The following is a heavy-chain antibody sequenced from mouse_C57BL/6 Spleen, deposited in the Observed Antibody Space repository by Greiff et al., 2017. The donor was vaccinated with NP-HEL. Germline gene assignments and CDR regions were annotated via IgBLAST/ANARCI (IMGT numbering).Heavy chain of an antibody. CDR1: GYTFTDYY. CDR3: ARSPSTWDCYYYAMDY. V-gene: IGHV1-76*01. Sequence: QVQLQQSGAELVRPGASVKLSCKASGYTFTDYYINWVKQRPGQGLEWIARIYPGSGTTYYNEKLKGKATLTSEKSSSTAYMQLSSLTSEDSAVYFCARSPSTWDCYYYAMDYWGQGTSVTVSS. D-gene: IGHD4-1*01. J-gene: IGHJ4*01. CDR2: IYPGSGTT.